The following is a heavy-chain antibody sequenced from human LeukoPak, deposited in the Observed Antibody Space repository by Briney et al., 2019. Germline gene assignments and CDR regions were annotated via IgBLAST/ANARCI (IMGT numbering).Heavy chain of an antibody. D-gene: IGHD3-16*01. CDR1: GYSISGGYY. V-gene: IGHV4-38-2*02. J-gene: IGHJ4*02. CDR2: IYHSGNT. Sequence: SETLSLTCTVSGYSISGGYYWGWIRQPPGKGLERIGTIYHSGNTYYNPSLKSRVTISIDTSKNQFSLKLRSVTATDTAVYYCARVRRSRLAELDYWGQGTLVTVSS. CDR3: ARVRRSRLAELDY.